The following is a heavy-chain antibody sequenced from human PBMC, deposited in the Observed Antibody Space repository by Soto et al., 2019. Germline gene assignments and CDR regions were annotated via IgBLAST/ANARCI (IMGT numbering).Heavy chain of an antibody. CDR2: ITGNGDTT. J-gene: IGHJ4*02. V-gene: IGHV3-23*01. CDR3: AKIDGYFDY. CDR1: GFTFINTG. Sequence: EVQVLQSGGGLVPPGGSLRLSCAGSGFTFINTGMSWVRQAPGQGLEWVSAITGNGDTTYYADSVKGRFTISRDNSKSTLYLQMNILIAEDTAVYYCAKIDGYFDYWGQGTLVTVSS. D-gene: IGHD3-22*01.